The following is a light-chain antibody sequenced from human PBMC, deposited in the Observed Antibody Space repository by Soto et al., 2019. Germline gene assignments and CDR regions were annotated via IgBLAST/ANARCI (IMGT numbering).Light chain of an antibody. J-gene: IGKJ2*01. V-gene: IGKV1-13*02. CDR2: DAS. CDR1: QGISGA. Sequence: AIPLTQSPSSLSASVGDRVTITCRASQGISGALAWYQQKPGKAPKLLIYDASSLESGVPSRFSGSGPGTDFTLTISSLQPEDFATYYCQQFNSYPHTFGQGTKLEIK. CDR3: QQFNSYPHT.